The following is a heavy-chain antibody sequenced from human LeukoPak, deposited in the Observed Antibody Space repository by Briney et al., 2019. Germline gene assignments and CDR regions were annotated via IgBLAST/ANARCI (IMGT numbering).Heavy chain of an antibody. J-gene: IGHJ4*02. V-gene: IGHV4-39*07. CDR3: ARVTIFGVVIIHYYFDY. Sequence: RPSETLSLTCTVSGGSISSSSYYWGWIRQPPGKGLEWIGSIYYSGSTYYNPSLKSRVTTSVDTSKNQFSLKLSSVTAADTAVYYCARVTIFGVVIIHYYFDYWGQGTLVTVSS. CDR2: IYYSGST. CDR1: GGSISSSSYY. D-gene: IGHD3-3*01.